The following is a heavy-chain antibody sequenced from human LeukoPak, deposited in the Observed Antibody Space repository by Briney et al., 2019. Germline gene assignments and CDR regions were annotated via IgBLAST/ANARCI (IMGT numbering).Heavy chain of an antibody. J-gene: IGHJ6*02. Sequence: GGSLRLSCAASGFTFSSYSMNWVRQAPGKGLEWVSSISSSSSYIYYADSVKGRFTISRDKAKNSLYLQMNSLRAEDTAVYYCAKNYCSSTSCQYGMDVWGQGTTVTVSS. CDR1: GFTFSSYS. CDR2: ISSSSSYI. V-gene: IGHV3-21*04. CDR3: AKNYCSSTSCQYGMDV. D-gene: IGHD2-2*01.